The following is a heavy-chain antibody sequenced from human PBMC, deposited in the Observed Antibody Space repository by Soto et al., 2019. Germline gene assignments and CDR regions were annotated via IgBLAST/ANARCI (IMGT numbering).Heavy chain of an antibody. D-gene: IGHD3-3*01. V-gene: IGHV3-21*06. Sequence: PGGSLRLSCAASGFTFNTYSMNWVRQAPGKGLEWVSSISGSGRDIYDADSVKGRFSVSRDNAKNTVYLQMNRLRAEDTAVYYCTRDMHYDFWNNYRGLLNWFDPWGQGTLVTVSS. J-gene: IGHJ5*02. CDR1: GFTFNTYS. CDR3: TRDMHYDFWNNYRGLLNWFDP. CDR2: ISGSGRDI.